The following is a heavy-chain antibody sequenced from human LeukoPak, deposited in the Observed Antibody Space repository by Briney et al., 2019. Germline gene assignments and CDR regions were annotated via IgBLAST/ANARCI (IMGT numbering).Heavy chain of an antibody. V-gene: IGHV4-61*01. CDR1: GGSVSSGSYY. J-gene: IGHJ3*02. D-gene: IGHD6-13*01. CDR2: IYYSGSI. Sequence: PSETLSLTCTVSGGSVSSGSYYWSWIRQPPGKGLEWIGYIYYSGSINYNPSLKSRVTISVDTSKNQFSLKLSSVTAADTAVYYCARDSFSSSWDKDAFDIWGQGTMVTVSS. CDR3: ARDSFSSSWDKDAFDI.